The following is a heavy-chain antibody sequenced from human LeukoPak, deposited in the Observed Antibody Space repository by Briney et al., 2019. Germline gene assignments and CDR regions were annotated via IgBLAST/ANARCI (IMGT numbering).Heavy chain of an antibody. CDR2: ISYDESNK. CDR1: GFTFSSYA. V-gene: IGHV3-30-3*01. D-gene: IGHD4-11*01. CDR3: ARGSPGGDYSIFDP. Sequence: GGSLRLSCAASGFTFSSYAMHWVRQAPGKGLEWVAVISYDESNKYYADSVKGRFTISRDNSKNTLYLQMNSLRAEDTAVYYCARGSPGGDYSIFDPWGQGTLVTVSS. J-gene: IGHJ5*02.